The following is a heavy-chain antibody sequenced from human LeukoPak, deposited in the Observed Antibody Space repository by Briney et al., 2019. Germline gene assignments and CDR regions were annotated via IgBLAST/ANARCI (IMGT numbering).Heavy chain of an antibody. Sequence: ASVKVSCKASGYTFSDYYMHWVRQAPGQGLDWMGWINPNSGGTNYAQKFQGRVTMTRNTSNSTAYMELSRLRSADTAVYYCARSGGPYDFWSGYLYWGQGTLVTVSS. J-gene: IGHJ4*02. CDR2: INPNSGGT. CDR3: ARSGGPYDFWSGYLY. V-gene: IGHV1-2*02. D-gene: IGHD3-3*01. CDR1: GYTFSDYY.